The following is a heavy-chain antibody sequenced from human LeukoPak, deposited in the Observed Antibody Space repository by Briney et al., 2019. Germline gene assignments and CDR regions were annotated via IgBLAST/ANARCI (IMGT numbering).Heavy chain of an antibody. J-gene: IGHJ4*02. CDR2: INSDGSRI. CDR1: GFTFSEYW. D-gene: IGHD3-22*01. Sequence: GGSLRHSCAASGFTFSEYWMHWVRQAPGKGLEWVSRINSDGSRITYADSVKGRFTISRDNAKNTLYLQMNSLRVEDTAVYYCASSPVITRDWGQGTLVTVSS. CDR3: ASSPVITRD. V-gene: IGHV3-74*01.